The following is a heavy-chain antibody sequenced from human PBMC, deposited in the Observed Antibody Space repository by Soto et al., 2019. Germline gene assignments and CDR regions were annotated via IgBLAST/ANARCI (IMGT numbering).Heavy chain of an antibody. V-gene: IGHV4-31*03. CDR2: IYYSGST. CDR1: GGSISSGGYY. D-gene: IGHD6-13*01. J-gene: IGHJ5*02. CDR3: ARASAAGPNWFDP. Sequence: PSDTLSLTCTVSGGSISSGGYYWSWIRQHPGKGLEWIGYIYYSGSTYYNPSLKSRVTISVDTSKNQFSLKLSSVTAADTAVYYCARASAAGPNWFDPWGQGTLVTVSS.